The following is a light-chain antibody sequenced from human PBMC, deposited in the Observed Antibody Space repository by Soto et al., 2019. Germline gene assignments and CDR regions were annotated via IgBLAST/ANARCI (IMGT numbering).Light chain of an antibody. CDR1: QNINSW. Sequence: DIQMTRSPSTLSASVGDRVTITCRASQNINSWLAWYQQKPGKAPKLLIYAASSVESGVPSRFSGSRSGTEVTLTISSLQPDDFATYYCQQYDANPWTFGQGTKVEIK. J-gene: IGKJ1*01. CDR2: AAS. CDR3: QQYDANPWT. V-gene: IGKV1-5*01.